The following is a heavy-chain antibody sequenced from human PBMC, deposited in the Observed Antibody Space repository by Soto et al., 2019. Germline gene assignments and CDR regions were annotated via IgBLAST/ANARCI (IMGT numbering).Heavy chain of an antibody. CDR1: GFTFSSYG. J-gene: IGHJ6*03. Sequence: QVQLVESGGGVVQPGRSLRLSCAASGFTFSSYGMHWVRQAPGKGLEWVAVISYDGSNKYYADSVKGRFTISRDNSKNTLYLQMNSLRAVDTAVYYCAKCGRMGSGSYYPYYMDVWGKGTTVTVSS. V-gene: IGHV3-30*18. D-gene: IGHD3-10*01. CDR3: AKCGRMGSGSYYPYYMDV. CDR2: ISYDGSNK.